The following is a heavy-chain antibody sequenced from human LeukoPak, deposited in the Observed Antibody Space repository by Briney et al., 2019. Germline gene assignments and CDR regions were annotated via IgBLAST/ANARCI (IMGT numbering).Heavy chain of an antibody. J-gene: IGHJ5*02. V-gene: IGHV4-38-2*01. CDR1: GYSISSGYY. D-gene: IGHD4-11*01. Sequence: SETLSLTCAVSGYSISSGYYWGWIRQPPGKGPEWIGSIYHSGSTYYNPSLKSRVTISVDTSKNQFSLKLSFVTAADTAVYYCARGVVTTRGWFDPRGQGTLVTVSS. CDR3: ARGVVTTRGWFDP. CDR2: IYHSGST.